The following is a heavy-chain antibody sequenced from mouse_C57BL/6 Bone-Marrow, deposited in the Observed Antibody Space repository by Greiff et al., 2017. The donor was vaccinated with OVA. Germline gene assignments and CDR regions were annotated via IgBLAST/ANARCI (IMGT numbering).Heavy chain of an antibody. CDR1: GYAFTNYL. D-gene: IGHD1-2*01. CDR3: AREGGHYYGVYFDV. CDR2: INPGSGGT. V-gene: IGHV1-54*01. J-gene: IGHJ1*03. Sequence: QVHVKQSGAELVRPGTSVTVSCKASGYAFTNYLIEWVKQRPGQGLEWIGVINPGSGGTNYNEKFKGKATLTADKSSSTAYMQLSSLTSEDSAVYFCAREGGHYYGVYFDVWGTGTTVTVSS.